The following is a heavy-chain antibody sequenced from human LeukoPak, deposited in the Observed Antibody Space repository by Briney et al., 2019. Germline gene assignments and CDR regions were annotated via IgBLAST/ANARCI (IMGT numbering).Heavy chain of an antibody. V-gene: IGHV3-15*01. Sequence: GGSLRLSCAASGFTFSNAWMSWVRQAPGKWLEWVGRIKSKTDGGTTDYAAPVKGRFTISRDDSKNTLYLQMNSLKTEDTAVYYCTTEGHFGEFFLAPRTPGASNFGPWGQGTLVTVSS. CDR2: IKSKTDGGTT. D-gene: IGHD3-10*01. CDR3: TTEGHFGEFFLAPRTPGASNFGP. CDR1: GFTFSNAW. J-gene: IGHJ5*02.